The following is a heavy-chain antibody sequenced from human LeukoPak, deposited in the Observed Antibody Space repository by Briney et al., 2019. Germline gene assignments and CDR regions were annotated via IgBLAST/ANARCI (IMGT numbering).Heavy chain of an antibody. V-gene: IGHV3-23*01. Sequence: GGSLRLSCAASGLTFSNFAMSWVRQAPGKGLEWVSDISGSGGSTYYADSVKGRFTISRDNSKNTLYLQMNSLRAEDTAVYYCAHVMRTGWYPLEWGQGTLVTVSS. CDR1: GLTFSNFA. D-gene: IGHD6-19*01. CDR2: ISGSGGST. CDR3: AHVMRTGWYPLE. J-gene: IGHJ4*02.